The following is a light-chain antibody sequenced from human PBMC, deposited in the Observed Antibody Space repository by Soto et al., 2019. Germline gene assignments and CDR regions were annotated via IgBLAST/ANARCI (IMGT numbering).Light chain of an antibody. CDR3: QQYNSYPFT. CDR1: QSISSW. V-gene: IGKV1-5*01. CDR2: DAS. Sequence: DIHMTQSPSTLSASVGDRVTITCRASQSISSWLAWYQQKPGKAHKLLIYDASSLESGVPSRFSGSGSGTEFTLTISSLQPDDFATYYCQQYNSYPFTFGPGTKVDIK. J-gene: IGKJ3*01.